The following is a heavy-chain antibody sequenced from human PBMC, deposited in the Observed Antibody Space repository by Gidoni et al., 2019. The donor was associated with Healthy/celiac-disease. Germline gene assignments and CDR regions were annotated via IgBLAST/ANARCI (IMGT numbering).Heavy chain of an antibody. Sequence: QVQLVASGGGVVQPGRSLRPSCAASGFTFSSYGRHWVRQAPGKGLEWVAVIWYDGSNKYYADSVKGRFTISRDNSKNTLYLQMNSLRAEDTAVHYCARDQTATYDYWGQGTLVTVSS. CDR1: GFTFSSYG. CDR3: ARDQTATYDY. J-gene: IGHJ4*02. CDR2: IWYDGSNK. D-gene: IGHD2-21*02. V-gene: IGHV3-33*01.